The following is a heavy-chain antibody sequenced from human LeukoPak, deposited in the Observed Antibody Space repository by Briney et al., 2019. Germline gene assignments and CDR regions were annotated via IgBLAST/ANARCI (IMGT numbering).Heavy chain of an antibody. V-gene: IGHV4-39*01. D-gene: IGHD1-26*01. CDR3: ARHWVVGATFFDY. Sequence: SETLSLTYTVSGGSISSSSYYWGWIRQPPGKGLEWIGSIYYSGSTYYNPSLKSRVTISVDTSKNQFSLKLSSVTAADTAVYYCARHWVVGATFFDYWGQGTLVTVSS. J-gene: IGHJ4*02. CDR2: IYYSGST. CDR1: GGSISSSSYY.